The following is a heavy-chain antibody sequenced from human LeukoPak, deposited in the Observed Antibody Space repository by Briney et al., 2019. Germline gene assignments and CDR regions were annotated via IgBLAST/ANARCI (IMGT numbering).Heavy chain of an antibody. D-gene: IGHD3-22*01. V-gene: IGHV1-2*02. CDR2: INPNSGGT. J-gene: IGHJ4*02. CDR1: GYTFTGYY. Sequence: VASVKVSCKASGYTFTGYYMHWVRQAPGQGLEWMGWINPNSGGTNYAQKFQGRVTMTRDTSISTAYMELSRLRSDDTAVYYCARVKTYREHYCDSSGYCYYFDYWGQGTLVTVSS. CDR3: ARVKTYREHYCDSSGYCYYFDY.